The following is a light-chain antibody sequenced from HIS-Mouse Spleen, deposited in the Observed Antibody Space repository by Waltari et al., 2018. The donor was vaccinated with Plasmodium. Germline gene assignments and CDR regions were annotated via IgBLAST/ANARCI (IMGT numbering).Light chain of an antibody. CDR3: CSYAGSYTYV. J-gene: IGLJ1*01. Sequence: QSALTQPRSVSGSPGQSVTISCTGTSSDVGGYHYVSWYQQPPGKAPNLMIYDVSKRPSGVPDRFSGSKSGNTASLTISGLQAEDEADYYCCSYAGSYTYVFGTGTKVTVL. CDR1: SSDVGGYHY. CDR2: DVS. V-gene: IGLV2-11*01.